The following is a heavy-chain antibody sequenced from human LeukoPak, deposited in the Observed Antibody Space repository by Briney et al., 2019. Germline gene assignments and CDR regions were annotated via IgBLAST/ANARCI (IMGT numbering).Heavy chain of an antibody. Sequence: PGGSLRLSCAASGFTLSSYWMSWVRQAAGKGREWVANIKQDGSEKYYVDSVKGGFTISRDNAKNSLYLQMNSLRAEDTAVYYCARDKMWLGSDAFDIWGQGTMVTVSS. J-gene: IGHJ3*02. CDR1: GFTLSSYW. V-gene: IGHV3-7*01. CDR2: IKQDGSEK. CDR3: ARDKMWLGSDAFDI. D-gene: IGHD6-19*01.